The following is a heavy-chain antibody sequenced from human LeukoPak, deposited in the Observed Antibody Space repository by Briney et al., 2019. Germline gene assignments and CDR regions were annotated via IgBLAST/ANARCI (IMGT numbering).Heavy chain of an antibody. CDR3: AKDWTPHNRVYDCLDA. CDR1: GFAFGVHA. J-gene: IGHJ6*04. D-gene: IGHD3-16*01. Sequence: GGSLRLSCVGSGFAFGVHAMSWVRQAPGKGPEWVATIGSGADLFYAESVKGRFTISRDDPRNTVWLQMNSLRAEDTALYYCAKDWTPHNRVYDCLDAWGKGTTVTVSS. V-gene: IGHV3-23*01. CDR2: IGSGADL.